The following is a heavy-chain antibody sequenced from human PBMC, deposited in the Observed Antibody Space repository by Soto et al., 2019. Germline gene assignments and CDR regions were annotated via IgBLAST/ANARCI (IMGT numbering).Heavy chain of an antibody. Sequence: QVQLQQWGAGLLKPSETLSLTCAVYGGSFSGYYWSWIRQPPGKGLEWIGEINHSGSTNYNPSLRSRGTISVDTSVNQVPLKLSSVTAAGTAVYYCARGRAEMATSWGLNYYYGMDGWGQGTTVTVSS. CDR1: GGSFSGYY. J-gene: IGHJ6*02. V-gene: IGHV4-34*01. CDR2: INHSGST. D-gene: IGHD3-16*01. CDR3: ARGRAEMATSWGLNYYYGMDG.